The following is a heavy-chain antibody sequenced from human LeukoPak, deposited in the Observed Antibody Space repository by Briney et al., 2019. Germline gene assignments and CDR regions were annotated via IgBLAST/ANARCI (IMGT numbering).Heavy chain of an antibody. D-gene: IGHD2-2*01. J-gene: IGHJ3*02. Sequence: SVKVSCKASGGTFSSYTISWVRQARGQGLEWMGRIIPILGIANYAQKFQGRVTITADKSTSTAYMELSSLRSEDTAVYYCARGYCSSTSCYPGYAFDIWGQGTTVTVSS. CDR2: IIPILGIA. CDR1: GGTFSSYT. CDR3: ARGYCSSTSCYPGYAFDI. V-gene: IGHV1-69*02.